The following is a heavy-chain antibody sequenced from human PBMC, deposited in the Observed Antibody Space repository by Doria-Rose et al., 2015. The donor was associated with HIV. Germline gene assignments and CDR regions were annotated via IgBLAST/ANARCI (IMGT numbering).Heavy chain of an antibody. CDR3: ARDSDSSGWYVPYDY. Sequence: CAASGFTFSSYALHWVRQAPGKGLEWVSTIAFDGSENHYIDSVKGRFTVSRDNSRNTLYLQTNSLRPEDTAVYYCARDSDSSGWYVPYDYWGQGTLVTVSS. CDR2: IAFDGSEN. J-gene: IGHJ4*02. CDR1: GFTFSSYA. V-gene: IGHV3-30-3*01. D-gene: IGHD6-19*01.